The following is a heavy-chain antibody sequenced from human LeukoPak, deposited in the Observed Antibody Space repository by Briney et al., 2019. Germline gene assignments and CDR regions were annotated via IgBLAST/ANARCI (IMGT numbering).Heavy chain of an antibody. CDR3: ARHGMATVTTGYLSDRVYYFDY. CDR2: IRYDGSNK. D-gene: IGHD4-11*01. Sequence: GGSLRLSCAASGFTFSSHGMHWVRQAPGKGLEWVAFIRYDGSNKYYADSVKGRFTISRDNSKNTLYLQMNSLRAEDTAVYYCARHGMATVTTGYLSDRVYYFDYWGQGTLVTVSS. CDR1: GFTFSSHG. V-gene: IGHV3-30*02. J-gene: IGHJ4*02.